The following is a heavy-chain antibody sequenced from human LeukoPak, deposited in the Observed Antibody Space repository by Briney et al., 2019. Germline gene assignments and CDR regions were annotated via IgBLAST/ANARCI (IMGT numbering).Heavy chain of an antibody. V-gene: IGHV4-34*01. CDR3: ARGQGPIRSAAVVRYYYYMDV. Sequence: SETLSLTCAVYGGSFSGYYWSWIRQPPGEGLEWIGEINHSGSTNYNPSLKSRVTISVDTSKNQFSLKLSSVTAADTAVYYCARGQGPIRSAAVVRYYYYMDVWGKGTTVTISS. D-gene: IGHD5-18*01. J-gene: IGHJ6*03. CDR2: INHSGST. CDR1: GGSFSGYY.